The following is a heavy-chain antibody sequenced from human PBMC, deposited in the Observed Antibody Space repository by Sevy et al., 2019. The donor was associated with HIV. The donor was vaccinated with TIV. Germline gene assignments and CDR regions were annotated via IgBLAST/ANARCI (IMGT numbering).Heavy chain of an antibody. CDR3: ARDPSEQWVFVY. CDR2: ITVTGTYI. V-gene: IGHV3-21*01. D-gene: IGHD6-19*01. CDR1: GFTFSSYN. J-gene: IGHJ4*02. Sequence: GGSLRLSCAASGFTFSSYNMNWVRQAPGKGLEWVSSITVTGTYIYYADSLKGRFTISRDNAKNSLYLQMNSLRAEDTAAYYCARDPSEQWVFVYWGQGTLVTISS.